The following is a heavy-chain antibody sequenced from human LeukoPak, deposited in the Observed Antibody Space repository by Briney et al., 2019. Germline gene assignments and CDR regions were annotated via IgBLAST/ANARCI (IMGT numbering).Heavy chain of an antibody. Sequence: SLRLSCAASGFTFDDYAMHWVRQAPGKGLEWVSGISWNSGSIGYADSVKGRFTISRDNAKNSLYLQMNSLRAEDTALYYCAPGDYYDSSGSIDPWGQGTLVTVSS. J-gene: IGHJ5*02. CDR3: APGDYYDSSGSIDP. V-gene: IGHV3-9*01. D-gene: IGHD3-22*01. CDR2: ISWNSGSI. CDR1: GFTFDDYA.